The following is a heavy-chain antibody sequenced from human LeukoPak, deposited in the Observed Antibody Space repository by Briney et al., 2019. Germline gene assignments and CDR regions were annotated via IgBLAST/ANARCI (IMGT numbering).Heavy chain of an antibody. CDR1: GFSFSGYS. CDR2: ISSSSRHR. CDR3: ARGLITIFGVVTPPDY. Sequence: GGSLRLSCAASGFSFSGYSMNWVRQAPGKGLEWVSSISSSSRHRHYADSVKGRFTISRDNSKNTLYLQMNSLRAEDTAVYYCARGLITIFGVVTPPDYWGQGTLVTVSS. V-gene: IGHV3-21*01. J-gene: IGHJ4*02. D-gene: IGHD3-3*01.